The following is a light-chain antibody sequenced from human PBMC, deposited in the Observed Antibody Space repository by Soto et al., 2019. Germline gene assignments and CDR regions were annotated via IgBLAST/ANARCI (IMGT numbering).Light chain of an antibody. CDR3: SSYTTSNTRQIV. V-gene: IGLV2-14*03. J-gene: IGLJ1*01. CDR2: DVT. Sequence: QSVLTQPASVSGSTGQSITISCNGTSSDVGGYNYVSWYQHHPGKAPKLIIYDVTNRPSGVSNPFSGSKSGNTASLTISGLHPEDEADYYCSSYTTSNTRQIVFGTRTKVTVL. CDR1: SSDVGGYNY.